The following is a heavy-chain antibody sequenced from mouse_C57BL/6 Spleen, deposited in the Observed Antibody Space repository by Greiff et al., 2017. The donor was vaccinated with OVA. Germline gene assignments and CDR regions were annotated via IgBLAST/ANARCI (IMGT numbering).Heavy chain of an antibody. CDR1: GYTFTSYW. CDR2: IYPGSGST. Sequence: QVHVKQPGAELVKPGASVKMSCKASGYTFTSYWITWVKQRPGQGLEWIGDIYPGSGSTNYNEKFKSKATMTVDTSSSAAYMQLSSLTSEDSAVYYCARKGGMSGAMDYWGQGTSVTVSS. V-gene: IGHV1-55*01. CDR3: ARKGGMSGAMDY. J-gene: IGHJ4*01.